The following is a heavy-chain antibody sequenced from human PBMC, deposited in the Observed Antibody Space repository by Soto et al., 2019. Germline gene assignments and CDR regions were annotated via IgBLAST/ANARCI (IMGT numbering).Heavy chain of an antibody. D-gene: IGHD5-18*01. Sequence: ASVKVSCKASGGTFSSYAISWVRQAPGQGLEWMGGIIPIFGTANYAQKFQGRVTITADESTSTAYMELSSLRSEDTAVYYCARDSDGYSYGSPGYWGQRTLVTVSS. CDR3: ARDSDGYSYGSPGY. CDR2: IIPIFGTA. CDR1: GGTFSSYA. V-gene: IGHV1-69*13. J-gene: IGHJ4*02.